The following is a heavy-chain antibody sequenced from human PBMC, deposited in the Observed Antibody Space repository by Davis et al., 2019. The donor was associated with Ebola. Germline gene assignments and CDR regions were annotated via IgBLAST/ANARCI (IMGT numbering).Heavy chain of an antibody. D-gene: IGHD5-12*01. J-gene: IGHJ4*02. CDR3: AKEEGKRGQWMPHFDH. V-gene: IGHV3-7*01. Sequence: PGGSLRLSCAASGFTFSNNWMTWVRQAPGKGLEWVAIMNQHGSERWYVDTVKGRFTISRDNFKNTVYLQMDSLRPEDTAVYYCAKEEGKRGQWMPHFDHWGQGTLVTVS. CDR1: GFTFSNNW. CDR2: MNQHGSER.